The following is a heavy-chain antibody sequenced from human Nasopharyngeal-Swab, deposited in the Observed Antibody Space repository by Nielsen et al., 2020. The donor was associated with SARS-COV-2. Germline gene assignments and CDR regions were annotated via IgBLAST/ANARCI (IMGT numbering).Heavy chain of an antibody. CDR2: ISSSSSYI. V-gene: IGHV3-21*01. CDR3: ARAEGGLYAPDY. D-gene: IGHD2-8*01. J-gene: IGHJ4*02. Sequence: GESLKISCAAFGFTFSSYSMNWVRQAPGKGLEWVSSISSSSSYIYYADSVKGRFTTSRDNAKNSLYLQMNSLRAEDTAVYYCARAEGGLYAPDYWGQGTLVTVSS. CDR1: GFTFSSYS.